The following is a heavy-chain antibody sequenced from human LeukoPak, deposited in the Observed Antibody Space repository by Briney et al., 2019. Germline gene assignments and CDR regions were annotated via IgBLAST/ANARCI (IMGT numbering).Heavy chain of an antibody. Sequence: GGSLRLSCAASGFTFSSYSMNWVRQAPGKGLEWVSYISSSSSTIYYADSVKGRFTISRDNAKNSLYLQMNSLRDEDTAVYYCARAYYDYVWGSYRGYYFDYWGQGTLVTVSS. J-gene: IGHJ4*02. V-gene: IGHV3-48*02. CDR2: ISSSSSTI. CDR3: ARAYYDYVWGSYRGYYFDY. D-gene: IGHD3-16*02. CDR1: GFTFSSYS.